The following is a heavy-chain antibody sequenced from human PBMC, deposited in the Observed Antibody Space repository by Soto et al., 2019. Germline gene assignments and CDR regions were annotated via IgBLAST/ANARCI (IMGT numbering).Heavy chain of an antibody. J-gene: IGHJ2*01. Sequence: QVQLQQWGAGPLRPLETLSLTCGVSGGSFSGYYWAWIRQSPGKGLEWIGEINDRGSINYNPSLKSRVSNSVDTSKNHYSLNLRSVTAADMAVYYCARESHDILTGPPWVWYFDLWGRGTLVTVSS. D-gene: IGHD3-9*01. CDR3: ARESHDILTGPPWVWYFDL. CDR2: INDRGSI. CDR1: GGSFSGYY. V-gene: IGHV4-34*01.